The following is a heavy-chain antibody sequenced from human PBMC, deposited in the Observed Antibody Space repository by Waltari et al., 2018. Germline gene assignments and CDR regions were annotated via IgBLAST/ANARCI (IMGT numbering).Heavy chain of an antibody. Sequence: QITLKESGPTLVKPTQTLTLTCTFSGFSLSTSGVGVGWIRQPPGKALGWLALIYWNDDKRYSPSLKSRLTITKDTSKNQVVLTMTNMDPVDTATYYCAHSLKPYYYGSGSYYIDAFDIWGQGTMVTVSS. CDR1: GFSLSTSGVG. CDR3: AHSLKPYYYGSGSYYIDAFDI. D-gene: IGHD3-10*01. V-gene: IGHV2-5*01. J-gene: IGHJ3*02. CDR2: IYWNDDK.